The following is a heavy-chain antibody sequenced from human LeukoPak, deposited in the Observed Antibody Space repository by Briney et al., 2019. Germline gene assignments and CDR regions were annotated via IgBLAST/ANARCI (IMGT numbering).Heavy chain of an antibody. D-gene: IGHD3-22*01. J-gene: IGHJ4*02. CDR2: IYHSGST. V-gene: IGHV4-39*07. Sequence: SETLSLTCTVSGASISGSGYYWGWIRQPPGKGLEWIGSIYHSGSTYYNPSLKSRVTISVDTSKNQFSLKLSSVTAADTAVYYCARGLDFHDSSGDYWGQGTLVTVSS. CDR3: ARGLDFHDSSGDY. CDR1: GASISGSGYY.